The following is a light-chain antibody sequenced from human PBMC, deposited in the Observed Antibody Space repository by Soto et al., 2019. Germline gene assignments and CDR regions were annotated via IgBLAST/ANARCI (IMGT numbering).Light chain of an antibody. CDR1: QTINTS. CDR3: KQCYSSPPYT. J-gene: IGKJ2*01. CDR2: AAS. V-gene: IGKV1-39*01. Sequence: DIQMTQSPSSLSASVGDTVTIACRASQTINTSLNWYQQKPGKATRLLMYAASDLQTRVPSSFSGSGSGTDFSLTISSLQSEDFATYYCKQCYSSPPYTFGQVTKVE.